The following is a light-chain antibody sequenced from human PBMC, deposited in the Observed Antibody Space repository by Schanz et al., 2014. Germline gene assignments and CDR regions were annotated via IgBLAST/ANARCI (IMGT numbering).Light chain of an antibody. Sequence: QSVLTQPPSVSGAPGQRVTISCTGSSSNIGAGYDVHWYQQLPGTAPKLLIYGNSNRPSGVPDRFSGSKSGTSASLAITGLKAEDEADYYCQSYDSSLSGSVFGGGTKLPVL. CDR2: GNS. CDR1: SSNIGAGYD. CDR3: QSYDSSLSGSV. V-gene: IGLV1-40*01. J-gene: IGLJ3*02.